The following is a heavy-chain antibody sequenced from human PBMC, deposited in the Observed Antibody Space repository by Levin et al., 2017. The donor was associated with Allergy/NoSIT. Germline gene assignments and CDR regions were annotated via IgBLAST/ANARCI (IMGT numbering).Heavy chain of an antibody. J-gene: IGHJ3*02. CDR1: GFTFDDYA. CDR3: AKDLEWELLTSRAFDI. V-gene: IGHV3-9*01. Sequence: SLKISCAASGFTFDDYAMHWVRQAPGKGLEWVSGISWNSGSIGYADSVKGRFTISRDNAKNSLYLQMNSLRAEDTALYYCAKDLEWELLTSRAFDIWGQGTMVTVSS. CDR2: ISWNSGSI. D-gene: IGHD1-26*01.